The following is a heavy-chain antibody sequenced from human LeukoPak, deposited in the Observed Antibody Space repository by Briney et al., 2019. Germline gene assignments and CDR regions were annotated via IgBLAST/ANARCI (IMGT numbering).Heavy chain of an antibody. D-gene: IGHD1-26*01. V-gene: IGHV3-23*01. CDR3: ARSGMSRFDY. CDR1: GFTLTNYS. J-gene: IGHJ4*02. Sequence: GGSLRLSCAASGFTLTNYSMNWVRQAPGKGLGWVSSFSGSGGSTYYTDSVKGRFTISRDNSKNTLYLQMNSLRADDTAVYYCARSGMSRFDYWGQGTLVTVSS. CDR2: FSGSGGST.